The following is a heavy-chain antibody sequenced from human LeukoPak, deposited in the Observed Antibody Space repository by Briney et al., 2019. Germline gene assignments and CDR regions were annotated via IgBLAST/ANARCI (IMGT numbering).Heavy chain of an antibody. CDR1: GFTFSSYW. Sequence: GGSLRLSCAASGFTFSSYWMHWVRQAPGKGLVWVSCINSDGSSTSYADSVKGRFTISRDNAKNTLYLQMNSLRAEDTAVYYCAREYSNYERRGFDPWGQGTLATVSS. V-gene: IGHV3-74*01. CDR2: INSDGSST. CDR3: AREYSNYERRGFDP. J-gene: IGHJ5*02. D-gene: IGHD4-11*01.